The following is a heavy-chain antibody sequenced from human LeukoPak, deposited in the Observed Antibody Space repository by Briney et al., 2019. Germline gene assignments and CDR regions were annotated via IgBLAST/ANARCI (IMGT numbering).Heavy chain of an antibody. J-gene: IGHJ5*02. V-gene: IGHV4-34*01. Sequence: SETLSLTCAVYGGSFSGYYWSWIRQPPGKGLEWIGEINHSGSTNYNPSLKSRVTISVDTSKNQFSLKLSSVTAADTAVYYCARGATNWFDPWGQGTLVTVSS. CDR3: ARGATNWFDP. CDR2: INHSGST. CDR1: GGSFSGYY.